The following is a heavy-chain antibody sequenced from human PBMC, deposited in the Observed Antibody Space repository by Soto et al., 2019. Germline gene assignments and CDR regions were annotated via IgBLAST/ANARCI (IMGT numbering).Heavy chain of an antibody. D-gene: IGHD2-8*01. CDR2: ISGYNGDT. V-gene: IGHV1-18*01. Sequence: QGHLVQSGGEVKKPGASVKVSCKASGYTFTRYGISWVRQAPGQGLEWMGWISGYNGDTNYEQNVQGRVSMTIDTSTSTAYMELRSLTSDDTAVYYCAKNGQPPYYYYGLDVWGQGTTGTVSS. J-gene: IGHJ6*02. CDR3: AKNGQPPYYYYGLDV. CDR1: GYTFTRYG.